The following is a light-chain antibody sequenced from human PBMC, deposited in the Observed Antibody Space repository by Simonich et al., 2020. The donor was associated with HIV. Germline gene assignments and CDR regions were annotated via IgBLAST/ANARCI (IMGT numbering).Light chain of an antibody. CDR3: QQYDNLPLT. V-gene: IGKV1-33*01. CDR2: DAS. Sequence: DIQMTQSPSSLSASVGDRVTITCQANKDISNYLNWSQQKPGKAPKLLIYDASNLETGVPSRFSGRGSGTDFTFTISSLQPEDIATYYCQQYDNLPLTFGGGTKVEIK. CDR1: KDISNY. J-gene: IGKJ4*01.